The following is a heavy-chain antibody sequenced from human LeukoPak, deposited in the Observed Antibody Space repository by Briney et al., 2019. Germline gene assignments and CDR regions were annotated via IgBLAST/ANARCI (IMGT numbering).Heavy chain of an antibody. CDR3: ASICSSTSCYPY. CDR1: GGSISSGGYY. J-gene: IGHJ4*02. D-gene: IGHD2-2*01. V-gene: IGHV4-31*03. CDR2: IYYSGST. Sequence: SETLSLTCTVSGGSISSGGYYWSWIRQHPGTGLEWIGYIYYSGSTYYNPSLKSRVTISVDTSKNQFSLKLSSVTAADTAVYYCASICSSTSCYPYWGQGTLVTVTS.